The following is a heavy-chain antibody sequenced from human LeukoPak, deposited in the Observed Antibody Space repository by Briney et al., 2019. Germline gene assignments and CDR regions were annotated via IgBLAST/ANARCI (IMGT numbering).Heavy chain of an antibody. CDR2: INPNSGGT. J-gene: IGHJ5*02. V-gene: IGHV1-2*02. CDR1: GYTFTGYY. CDR3: ARGMWLGREFWFDP. Sequence: AASVKVSCKASGYTFTGYYMHWVRQAPGQGLEWMGWINPNSGGTNYAQKFQGRVTMTRDTSISTAYMELSRLRSDDTAVYYCARGMWLGREFWFDPWGQGTLVTVSS. D-gene: IGHD6-19*01.